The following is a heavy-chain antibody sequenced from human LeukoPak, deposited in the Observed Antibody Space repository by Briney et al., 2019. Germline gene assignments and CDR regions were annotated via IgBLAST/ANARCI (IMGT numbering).Heavy chain of an antibody. J-gene: IGHJ4*02. Sequence: GGSLRLSCTVSGFTFSDYSVNWVRQAPGKGLEWVSCITGTSDIYYADSVKGRFTISRDNAKNSLYLQMNSLRAEDTGTYYCARAIRLWGQGTLVTVSS. D-gene: IGHD1-1*01. CDR3: ARAIRL. CDR2: ITGTSDI. CDR1: GFTFSDYS. V-gene: IGHV3-69-1*02.